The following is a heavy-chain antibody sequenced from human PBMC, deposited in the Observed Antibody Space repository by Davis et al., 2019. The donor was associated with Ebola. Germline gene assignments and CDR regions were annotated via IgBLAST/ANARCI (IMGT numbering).Heavy chain of an antibody. CDR1: GFTYSSYS. J-gene: IGHJ6*02. V-gene: IGHV3-21*01. D-gene: IGHD2-15*01. Sequence: PGGSLRLSCAASGFTYSSYSMNWVRQAPGKGLEWVSSISSSSSYIYYADSVKGRFTISRDNAKNSLYLQMNSLRAEDTAVYYCARDLSYCSGGSCFIYYYYGMDVWGQGTTVTVSS. CDR3: ARDLSYCSGGSCFIYYYYGMDV. CDR2: ISSSSSYI.